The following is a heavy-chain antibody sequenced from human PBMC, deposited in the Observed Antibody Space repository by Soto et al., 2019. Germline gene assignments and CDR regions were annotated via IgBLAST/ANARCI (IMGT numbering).Heavy chain of an antibody. J-gene: IGHJ4*02. V-gene: IGHV3-13*01. Sequence: EVQLVESGGGLVQPGGSLRLSCAASGFTFSSYDMHWVRQATGKGLEWVSAIGTAGDTYYPGSVKGRFTISRENAKNSLYLQMNSLRAEDTAVYYCARTYPRITIFDYWCQGTLITVSS. CDR3: ARTYPRITIFDY. D-gene: IGHD3-3*01. CDR1: GFTFSSYD. CDR2: IGTAGDT.